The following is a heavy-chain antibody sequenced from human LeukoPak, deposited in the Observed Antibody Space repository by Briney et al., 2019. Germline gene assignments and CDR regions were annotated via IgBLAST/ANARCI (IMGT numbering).Heavy chain of an antibody. J-gene: IGHJ4*02. CDR2: IKQDGSDK. Sequence: GGSLRLSCAASRFSFSNYWMSWVRQAPGKGLEWVANIKQDGSDKYYVDSVKGRFTISRDNAKNSLYLQMNSLRAEDTAVYYCARSLGYCSAGSCFPFDYWGQGTLVTVSS. D-gene: IGHD2-15*01. V-gene: IGHV3-7*05. CDR3: ARSLGYCSAGSCFPFDY. CDR1: RFSFSNYW.